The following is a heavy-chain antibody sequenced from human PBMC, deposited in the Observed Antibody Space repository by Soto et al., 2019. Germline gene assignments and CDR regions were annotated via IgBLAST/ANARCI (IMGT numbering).Heavy chain of an antibody. Sequence: QVQLVQSGAEVKKPGSSVKVSCKASGGTFSSYAISWVRQAPGQGLEWMGGIIPIFGTANYAQKFQGRVTITADESTSTAYMELSSLRSEDTAVYYCAREKVEYSSSSNDYYYYGMDVWGQGTTVTVSS. CDR3: AREKVEYSSSSNDYYYYGMDV. CDR1: GGTFSSYA. D-gene: IGHD6-6*01. CDR2: IIPIFGTA. J-gene: IGHJ6*02. V-gene: IGHV1-69*01.